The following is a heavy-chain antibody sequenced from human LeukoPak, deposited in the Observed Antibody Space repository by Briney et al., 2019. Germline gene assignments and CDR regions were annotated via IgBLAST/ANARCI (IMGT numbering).Heavy chain of an antibody. Sequence: GGSLRLSCAASGFTFSMYWMSWVRQAPGKGLEWVANIKEDGSEKYYVDSVRGRFTISRDNAKNSRFLQMNSLRAEDTAMYYCARDSRRGELPNYWGQGTLVTVSS. D-gene: IGHD1-26*01. V-gene: IGHV3-7*05. CDR3: ARDSRRGELPNY. CDR2: IKEDGSEK. CDR1: GFTFSMYW. J-gene: IGHJ4*02.